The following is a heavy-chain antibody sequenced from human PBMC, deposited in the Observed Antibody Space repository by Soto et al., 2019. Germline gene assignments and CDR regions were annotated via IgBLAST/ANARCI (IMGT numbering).Heavy chain of an antibody. CDR1: GFTFSSYE. D-gene: IGHD4-17*01. CDR2: ISSSGSTI. CDR3: ASYGEVTWFDP. J-gene: IGHJ5*02. V-gene: IGHV3-48*03. Sequence: PGGSLRLSCAASGFTFSSYEMNWVRQAPGKGLEWVSYISSSGSTIYYADSVKGRFTISRDNAKNSLYLQMNSLRAEDTAVYYCASYGEVTWFDPWGQGILVTVSS.